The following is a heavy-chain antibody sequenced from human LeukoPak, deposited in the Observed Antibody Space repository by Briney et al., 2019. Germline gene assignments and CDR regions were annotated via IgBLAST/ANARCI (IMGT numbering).Heavy chain of an antibody. CDR1: GGSISTYY. D-gene: IGHD6-6*01. CDR2: IYHSGST. J-gene: IGHJ1*01. CDR3: ARGGAARLHFQN. V-gene: IGHV4-59*01. Sequence: SETLSLACTVSGGSISTYYWNWIRQPPGKGLEWIGYIYHSGSTNYNPSLQSRVTISVDTSKNQFSLNLNSVTAADTAVYYCARGGAARLHFQNWGQGTLVTVSS.